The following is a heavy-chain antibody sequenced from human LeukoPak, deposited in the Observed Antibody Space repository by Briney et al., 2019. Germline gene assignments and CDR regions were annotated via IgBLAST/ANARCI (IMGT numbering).Heavy chain of an antibody. J-gene: IGHJ2*01. Sequence: GGSLRLSCAASGFTFSRYWMSWVRQAPGKGLEWVANIKQDGSEKDYVDSVKGRFTISRDNAKNSLYLQMNSLTAEDTAVYYCARGVTAAGPYWYFDLWGRGTLVTVSS. D-gene: IGHD6-13*01. CDR2: IKQDGSEK. CDR1: GFTFSRYW. CDR3: ARGVTAAGPYWYFDL. V-gene: IGHV3-7*01.